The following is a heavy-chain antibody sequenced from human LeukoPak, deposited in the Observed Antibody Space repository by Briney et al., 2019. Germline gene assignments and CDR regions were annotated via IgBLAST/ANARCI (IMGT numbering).Heavy chain of an antibody. CDR3: ARDWAGSTYGYWYFDL. Sequence: PSETLSLTCLVSGGSITSYNLSWIRLPAGKDLDGFGRIYTSGTTNYNPSFKSRVSVSISKSKNQFSLKVTSVTAADTAVYYCARDWAGSTYGYWYFDLWGRGTLVTVSS. CDR2: IYTSGTT. J-gene: IGHJ2*01. CDR1: GGSITSYN. D-gene: IGHD3-10*01. V-gene: IGHV4-4*07.